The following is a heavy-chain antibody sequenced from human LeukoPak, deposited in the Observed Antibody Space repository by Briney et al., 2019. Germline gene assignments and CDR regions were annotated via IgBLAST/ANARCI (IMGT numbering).Heavy chain of an antibody. CDR2: ISSSGSTI. CDR3: ARDDIVATISQVPYGMDG. V-gene: IGHV3-48*03. J-gene: IGHJ6*04. CDR1: GFTFSSYE. D-gene: IGHD5-12*01. Sequence: GGSLRLSCAASGFTFSSYEMNWVRQAPGKGLEWVSDISSSGSTIYYADSVKGRFTISRDNAKNSLYLQMNSLRAEDTAVYYCARDDIVATISQVPYGMDGGGKGTTVTVSS.